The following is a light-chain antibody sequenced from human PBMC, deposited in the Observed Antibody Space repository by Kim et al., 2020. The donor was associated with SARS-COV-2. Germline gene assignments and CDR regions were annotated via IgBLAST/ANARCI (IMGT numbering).Light chain of an antibody. CDR1: TSDVGSYSI. V-gene: IGLV2-23*02. J-gene: IGLJ3*02. CDR3: CSYAGSGTWV. CDR2: EVT. Sequence: GQSINISCTGTTSDVGSYSIVSWYQQSPGTAPNLIIYEVTKRPSGVSNRFSGSKSGNTASLTISGLQTEDEADYHCCSYAGSGTWVFGGGTQLTVL.